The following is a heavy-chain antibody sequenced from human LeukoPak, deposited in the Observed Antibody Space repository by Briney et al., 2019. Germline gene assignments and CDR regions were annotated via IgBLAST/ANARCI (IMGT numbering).Heavy chain of an antibody. CDR2: IKQDGSEK. V-gene: IGHV3-7*01. J-gene: IGHJ4*02. CDR1: GVSVSSGNYY. D-gene: IGHD3-3*01. Sequence: ETLSLTCTVSGVSVSSGNYYWSWIRQPPGKGLEWVANIKQDGSEKYYVDPVKGRFTISRDNAKNSLYLQMNSLRAEDTAVYYCASFEDFWSGYLDYWGQGTLVTVSS. CDR3: ASFEDFWSGYLDY.